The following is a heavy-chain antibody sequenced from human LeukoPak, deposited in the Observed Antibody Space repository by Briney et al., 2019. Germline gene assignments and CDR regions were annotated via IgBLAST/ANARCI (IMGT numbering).Heavy chain of an antibody. Sequence: SETLSLTCTVSGYSISSGYYWAWIRQPPGKGLEWIGSIYYSGNTYYNPSLKSRVTISLDTSKNQFSLKLSSVTAADTAVYYCARAEKKITMVRGVINYYYYYMDVWGKGTTVTISS. CDR3: ARAEKKITMVRGVINYYYYYMDV. CDR2: IYYSGNT. D-gene: IGHD3-10*01. CDR1: GYSISSGYY. V-gene: IGHV4-38-2*02. J-gene: IGHJ6*03.